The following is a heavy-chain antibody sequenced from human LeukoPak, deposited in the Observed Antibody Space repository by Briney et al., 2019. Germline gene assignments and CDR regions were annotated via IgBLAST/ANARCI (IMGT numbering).Heavy chain of an antibody. CDR2: ISVSGNT. J-gene: IGHJ4*02. V-gene: IGHV3-23*01. CDR3: AKAPVTTCSGAYCYPFDY. Sequence: PGGSLRLSYGASGFTFSTYGMTWVRQAPGKGLEWVSAISVSGNTYHADSVKGRFTISRDSSKNTLYLQMNSLRAGDAAVYYCAKAPVTTCSGAYCYPFDYWSQGTLVTVSS. CDR1: GFTFSTYG. D-gene: IGHD2-15*01.